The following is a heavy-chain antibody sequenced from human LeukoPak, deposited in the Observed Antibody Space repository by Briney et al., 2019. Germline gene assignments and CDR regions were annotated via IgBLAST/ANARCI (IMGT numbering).Heavy chain of an antibody. CDR1: GGSMTSYY. J-gene: IGHJ3*02. D-gene: IGHD1-20*01. V-gene: IGHV4-4*07. Sequence: SETLSLTCTVSGGSMTSYYWSWIRQTAGKGLEWIGRVSTSGSTNFNSSLKSRVTMLVDTSKNQFSLKLRSVTAADTAVYYCARLNWNHDAFDIWGQGTVVTVSS. CDR3: ARLNWNHDAFDI. CDR2: VSTSGST.